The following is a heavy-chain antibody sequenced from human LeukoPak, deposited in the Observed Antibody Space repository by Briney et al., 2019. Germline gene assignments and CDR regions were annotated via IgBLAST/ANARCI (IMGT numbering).Heavy chain of an antibody. CDR2: IYYSGST. Sequence: PSETLSLTCTVSGGSISSSSYYWGWIRQPPGKGLEWIGSIYYSGSTYYNPSLKSRVTISVDTSKNQFSLKLSSVTAADTAVYYCAREAIWFGEPDSYYFDYWGQGTLVTVSS. V-gene: IGHV4-39*07. J-gene: IGHJ4*02. CDR3: AREAIWFGEPDSYYFDY. CDR1: GGSISSSSYY. D-gene: IGHD3-10*01.